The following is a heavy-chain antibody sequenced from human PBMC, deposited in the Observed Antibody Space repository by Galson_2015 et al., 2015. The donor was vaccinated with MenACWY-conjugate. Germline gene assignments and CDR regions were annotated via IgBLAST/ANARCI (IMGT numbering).Heavy chain of an antibody. CDR1: GFTVSSNY. Sequence: SLRLSCAASGFTVSSNYMNWVRQAPGKGLEWVSVIYSGGSTYYADSVKGRITISRHNSKNTLYLQMNSMSAEDTAVYYCASDGGSRGGYYVNWFDPWGQGTLVTVSS. CDR3: ASDGGSRGGYYVNWFDP. V-gene: IGHV3-53*04. D-gene: IGHD3-22*01. CDR2: IYSGGST. J-gene: IGHJ5*02.